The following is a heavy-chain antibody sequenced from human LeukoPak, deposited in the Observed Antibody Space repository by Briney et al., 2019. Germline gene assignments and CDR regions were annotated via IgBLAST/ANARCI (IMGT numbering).Heavy chain of an antibody. Sequence: SQTLSLTCAVSGGSISSGGYSWSWIRQPPGKGLEWIGYIYHSGSTYYNPSLKSRVTISVDRSKNQFSLKLSSVTAADTAVYYCARGTHPYGDYVGLDSWGQGTLVTVSS. CDR2: IYHSGST. CDR3: ARGTHPYGDYVGLDS. D-gene: IGHD4-17*01. J-gene: IGHJ4*02. CDR1: GGSISSGGYS. V-gene: IGHV4-30-2*01.